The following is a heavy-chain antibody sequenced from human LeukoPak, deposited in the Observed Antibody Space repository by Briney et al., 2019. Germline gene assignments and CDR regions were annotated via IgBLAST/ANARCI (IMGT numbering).Heavy chain of an antibody. V-gene: IGHV3-23*01. J-gene: IGHJ4*02. CDR1: GFTLSNCA. Sequence: GGSLRLSCAASGFTLSNCAMSWVRQAPGKGLEWVSTIRGSGGNTYYADSVKGRFTISRDTSKNTLDLQMNSLRAEDTALYYCARYCSGTCYSGFEYWGQGTLVTVSS. CDR2: IRGSGGNT. D-gene: IGHD2-2*01. CDR3: ARYCSGTCYSGFEY.